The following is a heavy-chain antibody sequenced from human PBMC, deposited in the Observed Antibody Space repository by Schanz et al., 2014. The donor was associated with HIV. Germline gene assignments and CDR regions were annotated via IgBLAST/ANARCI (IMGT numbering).Heavy chain of an antibody. J-gene: IGHJ4*02. CDR2: IIPVFSTS. Sequence: QVQLLQSAAEVKKPGASVKVSCKASGYTFSSYGISWVRQAPGQGLEWIGGIIPVFSTSNYAQKFQGRVTVTADESTSTAYMELSSLRSEDTAVYYCARYLGGDDGDFYFDYWGQGTLVTVSS. V-gene: IGHV1-69*13. D-gene: IGHD4-17*01. CDR3: ARYLGGDDGDFYFDY. CDR1: GYTFSSYG.